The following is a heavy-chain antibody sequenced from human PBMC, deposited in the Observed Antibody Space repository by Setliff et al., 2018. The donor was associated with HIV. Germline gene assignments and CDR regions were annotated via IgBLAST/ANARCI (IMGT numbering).Heavy chain of an antibody. CDR2: IYHSEST. Sequence: SETLSLTCAVSGCSISSGYYWGWIRQPPGKGLEWIGSIYHSESTYYNPSLKSRVTISVDTSKNQFSLKLSSVTAADTAVYYCAGLPYSSGWYLDYWGQGTLVTAPQ. D-gene: IGHD6-19*01. CDR3: AGLPYSSGWYLDY. J-gene: IGHJ4*02. V-gene: IGHV4-38-2*01. CDR1: GCSISSGYY.